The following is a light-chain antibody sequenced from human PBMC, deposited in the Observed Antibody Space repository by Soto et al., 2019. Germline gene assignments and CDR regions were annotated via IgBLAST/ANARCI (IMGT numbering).Light chain of an antibody. CDR3: HQCGNSWWT. Sequence: EIVLTQSPGSLSLSPGERATLSCRASQSVSSTYLAWYQQKPGQAPRVLIYGASSRAPGIPDRFSGSGSGTDFTLTISRLEPEDFAVYYCHQCGNSWWTFGQGTRWIS. V-gene: IGKV3-20*01. J-gene: IGKJ1*01. CDR2: GAS. CDR1: QSVSSTY.